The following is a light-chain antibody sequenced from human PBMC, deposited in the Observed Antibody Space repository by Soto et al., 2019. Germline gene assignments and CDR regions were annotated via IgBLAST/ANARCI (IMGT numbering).Light chain of an antibody. CDR2: DAS. J-gene: IGKJ1*01. CDR1: QSMSSW. V-gene: IGKV1-5*01. Sequence: DIQMTQSPSTLSASVGDRVTITCRASQSMSSWLAWYQQKPGKATKLLIYDASSLESGVPSRFSGSGSRTEFTLISSRQQPDDVATYYYQQYNSYSTFGEGTKVDIK. CDR3: QQYNSYST.